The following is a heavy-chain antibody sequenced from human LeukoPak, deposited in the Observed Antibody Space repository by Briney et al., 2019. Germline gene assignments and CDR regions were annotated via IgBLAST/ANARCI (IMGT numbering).Heavy chain of an antibody. V-gene: IGHV6-1*01. CDR1: GDSVSSNIAA. Sequence: SQTVSLTCAISGDSVSSNIAAWNWIRQSPSRGLEWLGRTYYRSQWSTDYAVSVKGRITITPDTSKNQFSLQLDSVTPEDTAVYYCARSGYFAEYFQHWGQGTLLTVSS. J-gene: IGHJ1*01. CDR3: ARSGYFAEYFQH. CDR2: TYYRSQWST. D-gene: IGHD3-22*01.